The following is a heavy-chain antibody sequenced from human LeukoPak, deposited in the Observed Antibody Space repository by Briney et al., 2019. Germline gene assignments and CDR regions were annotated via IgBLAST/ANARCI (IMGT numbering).Heavy chain of an antibody. CDR1: GFSFTDYP. Sequence: GGSLRLSCATSGFSFTDYPMNWVRQAPGKGLEWVSYIRNTDNTIYYSDSVKGRFTISRDNAKNSLYLQMNGLRAEDTAIYFCAREGNYYFDYWGQGTLVTVSS. J-gene: IGHJ4*02. CDR2: IRNTDNTI. V-gene: IGHV3-48*04. CDR3: AREGNYYFDY. D-gene: IGHD1-7*01.